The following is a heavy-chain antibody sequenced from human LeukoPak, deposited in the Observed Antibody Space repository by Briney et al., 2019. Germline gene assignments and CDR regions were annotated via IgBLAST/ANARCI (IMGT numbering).Heavy chain of an antibody. V-gene: IGHV4-59*08. J-gene: IGHJ6*02. D-gene: IGHD3-22*01. CDR1: GGSISSYY. CDR2: IYYSGST. Sequence: SETLSLTCTVSGGSISSYYWSWIRQPPGKGLEWIGYIYYSGSTNYNPSLKSRVTISVDTSKNQFSLKLSSATAADTAVYYCARLRYYDSSGYYFYYYYGMDVWGQGTTVTVSS. CDR3: ARLRYYDSSGYYFYYYYGMDV.